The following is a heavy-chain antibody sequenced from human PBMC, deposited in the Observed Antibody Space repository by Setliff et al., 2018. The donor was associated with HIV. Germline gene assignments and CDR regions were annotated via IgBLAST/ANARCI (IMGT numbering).Heavy chain of an antibody. J-gene: IGHJ4*02. V-gene: IGHV4-61*08. D-gene: IGHD3-22*01. CDR3: ASLPPLYDSSGYYFDY. CDR2: IYYTGST. CDR1: GASVSSGGFY. Sequence: SETLSLTCTVSGASVSSGGFYWSWIRQPPGEGLEWIGYIYYTGSTNYNPSLKSRVTISVDTSKSQFSLKLSSVTAADTAVYYCASLPPLYDSSGYYFDYWGQGTLVTVSS.